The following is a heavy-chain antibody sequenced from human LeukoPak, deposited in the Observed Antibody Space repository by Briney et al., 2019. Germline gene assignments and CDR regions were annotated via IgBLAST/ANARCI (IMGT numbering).Heavy chain of an antibody. D-gene: IGHD3-16*01. J-gene: IGHJ4*02. Sequence: VQPGGSLRLSCAASGFTFSSSDMHWVRQAPGKGLEWVAFIRYDGNNKYYADSVKGRLTITRDNSKNTLYLQMNSLRAADTAVYYCAKYVWGSPSAFDYRGQGTLVTVSS. V-gene: IGHV3-30*02. CDR3: AKYVWGSPSAFDY. CDR1: GFTFSSSD. CDR2: IRYDGNNK.